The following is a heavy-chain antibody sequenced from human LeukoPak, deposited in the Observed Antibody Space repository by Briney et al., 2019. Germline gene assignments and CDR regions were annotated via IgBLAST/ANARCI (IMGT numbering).Heavy chain of an antibody. D-gene: IGHD6-13*01. V-gene: IGHV3-7*01. Sequence: GGSLRLSCAASGFSFSGYWMTWVRQAPGKGLEWVANIKQDGSEEYYVDSVRGRFTISRDNAKNSLYLQMNSLRAEDTAVYYCASSSWPYYYYYYMDVWGKGTTVTVSS. CDR1: GFSFSGYW. CDR2: IKQDGSEE. J-gene: IGHJ6*03. CDR3: ASSSWPYYYYYYMDV.